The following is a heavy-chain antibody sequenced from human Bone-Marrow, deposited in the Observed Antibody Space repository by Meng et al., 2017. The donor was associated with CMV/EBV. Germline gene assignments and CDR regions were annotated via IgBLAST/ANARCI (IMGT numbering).Heavy chain of an antibody. D-gene: IGHD2-2*01. J-gene: IGHJ5*01. V-gene: IGHV3-21*01. CDR3: ARAAVFEKIVVVPTAIGS. Sequence: GGSLRLSCAASGFTFKTYTMNWVRQAPGKGLEWVSSISATGTSIYYADSVEGRFTISRDNTKNSLFLQMNSLGAEDTAIYYCARAAVFEKIVVVPTAIGSWGRGKLVNVDS. CDR2: ISATGTSI. CDR1: GFTFKTYT.